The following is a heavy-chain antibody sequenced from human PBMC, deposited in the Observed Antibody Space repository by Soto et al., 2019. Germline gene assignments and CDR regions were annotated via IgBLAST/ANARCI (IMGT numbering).Heavy chain of an antibody. Sequence: EVQLLESGGGLVQPGGSLRLSCAASGFTFSSYAMTWVRQAPVKGLEWVSTISNSDGKTYYADSVKGRFTISRDNSKNTLYLQMNSLRAGDTAIYYCAKPRKVAWRGRFDYWGQGTLVTVSS. CDR3: AKPRKVAWRGRFDY. CDR2: ISNSDGKT. CDR1: GFTFSSYA. J-gene: IGHJ4*02. D-gene: IGHD3-3*01. V-gene: IGHV3-23*01.